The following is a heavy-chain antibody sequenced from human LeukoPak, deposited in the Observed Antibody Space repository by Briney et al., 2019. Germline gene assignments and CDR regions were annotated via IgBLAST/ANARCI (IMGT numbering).Heavy chain of an antibody. D-gene: IGHD5-18*01. J-gene: IGHJ3*02. CDR2: ISSSSSYI. CDR3: ARDSNTAMVTGGYSAFDI. CDR1: GFTFSSYS. Sequence: GGSLRLSCAASGFTFSSYSMNWVCQAPGKGLEWVSSISSSSSYIYYADSVKGRFTISRDNAKNSLYLQMNSLRAEDTAVYYCARDSNTAMVTGGYSAFDIWGQGTMVTVSS. V-gene: IGHV3-21*01.